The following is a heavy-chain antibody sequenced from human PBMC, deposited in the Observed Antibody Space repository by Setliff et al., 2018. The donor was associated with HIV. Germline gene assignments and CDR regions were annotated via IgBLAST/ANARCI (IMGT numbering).Heavy chain of an antibody. Sequence: ASVQVSCKASGYTFTGYYMHWVRQAPGQGLEWMVWINPNSGGTNYAQKFQGRVTMTRDTSISTAYMELSRLRSDDTAVYYCARSGYSSSWYLDYYYYYGMDVWGQGTTVTVSS. J-gene: IGHJ6*02. D-gene: IGHD6-13*01. CDR3: ARSGYSSSWYLDYYYYYGMDV. V-gene: IGHV1-2*02. CDR2: INPNSGGT. CDR1: GYTFTGYY.